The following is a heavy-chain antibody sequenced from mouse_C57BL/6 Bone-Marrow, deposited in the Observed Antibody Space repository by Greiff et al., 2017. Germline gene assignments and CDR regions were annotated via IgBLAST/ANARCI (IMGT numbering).Heavy chain of an antibody. CDR2: IYPGNSDT. Sequence: EVQLQQSGTVLARPGASVKMSCKTSGYTFTSYWMHWVKQRPGQGLEWIVAIYPGNSDTSYNQKFKGKAKLTAVTSASTAYMELSSLTNEDSAVYYCTTTVVALYAMDYWGQGTSVTVSS. J-gene: IGHJ4*01. CDR3: TTTVVALYAMDY. CDR1: GYTFTSYW. D-gene: IGHD1-1*01. V-gene: IGHV1-5*01.